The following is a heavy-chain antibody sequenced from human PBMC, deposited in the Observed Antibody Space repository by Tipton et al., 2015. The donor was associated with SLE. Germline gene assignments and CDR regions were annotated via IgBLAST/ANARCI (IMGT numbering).Heavy chain of an antibody. V-gene: IGHV3-74*01. Sequence: SLRLSCTASGFNFNYYWMHWVRQVPGKGLEWVSGINSEGGTVYADSVKGRFTISRDISKNMVFLQMNSLRAEDTAIYYCAKDPLGSGPNFDYWGQGTLVTVSS. D-gene: IGHD3-10*01. CDR2: INSEGGT. CDR3: AKDPLGSGPNFDY. J-gene: IGHJ4*02. CDR1: GFNFNYYW.